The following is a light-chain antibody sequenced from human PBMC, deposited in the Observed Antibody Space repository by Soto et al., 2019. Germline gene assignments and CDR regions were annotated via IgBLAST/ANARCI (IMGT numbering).Light chain of an antibody. CDR3: QKYNSAPWT. CDR1: QGISNF. CDR2: DAS. V-gene: IGKV1-27*01. Sequence: DIQMTQSPSSLSASEGDRVSITCRASQGISNFLAWYQQKPGKVPKLLIYDASTLQSGVPSRFSGSGSGTEFTLTISSLQPEDVATYYCQKYNSAPWTFGPGTKVEIK. J-gene: IGKJ1*01.